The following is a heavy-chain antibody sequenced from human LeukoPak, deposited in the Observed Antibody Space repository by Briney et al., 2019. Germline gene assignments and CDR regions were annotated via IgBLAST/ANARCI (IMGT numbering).Heavy chain of an antibody. Sequence: SLRLSCAASGFTFDDYAMHWVRQAPGKGLEWVSGISWNSGSIGYADSVKGQFTISRDNAKNSLYLQMNSLRAEDTALYYCAKDSHHVVYYFDYWGQGTLVTVSS. CDR2: ISWNSGSI. CDR3: AKDSHHVVYYFDY. V-gene: IGHV3-9*01. D-gene: IGHD2-15*01. J-gene: IGHJ4*02. CDR1: GFTFDDYA.